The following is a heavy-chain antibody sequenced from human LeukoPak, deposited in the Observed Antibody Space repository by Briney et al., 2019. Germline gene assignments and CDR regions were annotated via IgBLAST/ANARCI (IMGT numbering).Heavy chain of an antibody. Sequence: ASVKVSCKASGYTFTSYGISWVRQAPGQGLEWMGWISAYNGNTSYAQKFQGRVTMTRNTSISTAYMELSSLRSEDTAVYYCASQTFRGEYSYWGQGTLVTVSS. D-gene: IGHD3-16*01. CDR1: GYTFTSYG. J-gene: IGHJ4*02. CDR2: ISAYNGNT. CDR3: ASQTFRGEYSY. V-gene: IGHV1-18*01.